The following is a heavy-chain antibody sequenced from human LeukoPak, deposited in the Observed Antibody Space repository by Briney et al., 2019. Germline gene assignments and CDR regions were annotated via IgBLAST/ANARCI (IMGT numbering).Heavy chain of an antibody. J-gene: IGHJ5*02. Sequence: GGSLRLSCAGSGFTFSDFWMTWVRQTPGKGLEWVANIKEDGTEKNLVDSAKGRFTISRDNAKNSLYLQMNSLRAEDTAVYYCARDLFAIAARPWWFDPWGQGTLVTVSS. CDR3: ARDLFAIAARPWWFDP. D-gene: IGHD6-6*01. CDR2: IKEDGTEK. CDR1: GFTFSDFW. V-gene: IGHV3-7*01.